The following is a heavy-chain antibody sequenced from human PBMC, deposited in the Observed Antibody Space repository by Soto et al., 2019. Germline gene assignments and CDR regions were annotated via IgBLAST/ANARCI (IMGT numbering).Heavy chain of an antibody. CDR3: ARDIIWRERPGNDAFDI. Sequence: QVQLVQSGAEVKKPGASVKVSCKASGYTFTSYDINWVRQATGQGLEWMGWMNPNSGNTGYAQKFQGRVTMTRNTSISTAYRELSRLRSEDTAVYYCARDIIWRERPGNDAFDIWGQGTMVTVSS. D-gene: IGHD1-26*01. J-gene: IGHJ3*02. CDR2: MNPNSGNT. CDR1: GYTFTSYD. V-gene: IGHV1-8*01.